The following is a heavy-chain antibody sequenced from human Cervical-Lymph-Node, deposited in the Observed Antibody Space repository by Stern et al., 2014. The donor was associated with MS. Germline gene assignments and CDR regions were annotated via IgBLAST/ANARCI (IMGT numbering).Heavy chain of an antibody. Sequence: EVQLVESGGGLVQPGGSLRLSCAASGFTFSNYWMSWVRQAPGKGLEWVANINQDGSEKYYVDSVKCRLTISRDNAKNSLYLQMNSLRAEDTAVYYCARADWGSVDYWGQGTLVTVSS. V-gene: IGHV3-7*01. CDR1: GFTFSNYW. CDR3: ARADWGSVDY. CDR2: INQDGSEK. J-gene: IGHJ4*02. D-gene: IGHD3-16*01.